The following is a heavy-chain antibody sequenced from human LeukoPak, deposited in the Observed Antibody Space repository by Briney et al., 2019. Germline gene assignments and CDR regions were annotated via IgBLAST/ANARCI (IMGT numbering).Heavy chain of an antibody. D-gene: IGHD6-19*01. CDR3: ARSHPGGWYDGGFQH. CDR1: GGSIGSGGYY. Sequence: SETLSLTCTVSGGSIGSGGYYWSWIRQHPGKGLEWFGGIYTRGSTNYNPSLKSRVTISVDTSKNQFSLKLSSVTAADTAVYYCARSHPGGWYDGGFQHWGQGTMVTVSS. V-gene: IGHV4-61*08. CDR2: IYTRGST. J-gene: IGHJ1*01.